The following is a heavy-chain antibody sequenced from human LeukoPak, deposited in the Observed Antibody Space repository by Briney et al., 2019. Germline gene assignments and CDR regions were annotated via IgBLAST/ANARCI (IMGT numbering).Heavy chain of an antibody. D-gene: IGHD6-25*01. CDR3: ARTPYSSGWYGMDV. J-gene: IGHJ6*02. CDR2: IYYSGST. V-gene: IGHV4-59*01. CDR1: CGSISSYY. Sequence: SETLSLTCTVSCGSISSYYWSWIRQPPGKGLEWIGYIYYSGSTNYNPSLKSRVTISVDTSKNQFSLKVRSVTAADTAVYYCARTPYSSGWYGMDVWGQGTTVTVSS.